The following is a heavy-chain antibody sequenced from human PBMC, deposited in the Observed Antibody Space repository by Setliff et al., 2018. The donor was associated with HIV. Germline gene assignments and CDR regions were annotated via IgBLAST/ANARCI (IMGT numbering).Heavy chain of an antibody. D-gene: IGHD6-19*01. J-gene: IGHJ4*02. CDR3: ARRSGWSEDY. Sequence: SETLSLTCAVYGGSFSGYYWSWIRQPPGKGLEWIGEINHSGSTNYNPSLKSRVTISVDTSKNQFSLKLTSVTAADTAVYYCARRSGWSEDYWGQGTLVTSPQ. V-gene: IGHV4-34*01. CDR1: GGSFSGYY. CDR2: INHSGST.